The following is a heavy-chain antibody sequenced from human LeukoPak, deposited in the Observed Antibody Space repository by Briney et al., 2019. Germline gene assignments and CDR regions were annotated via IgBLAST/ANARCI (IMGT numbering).Heavy chain of an antibody. D-gene: IGHD6-19*01. Sequence: SETLSLTCPVYGGSFSGYYWSWIRQPPGKGLEWLGHISYIGSTNYNPSLKSRVTISVDTSKNQFSLELSSVTAADTAVYYCASSKPGYSSGLVGYWGQGTLVTVSS. J-gene: IGHJ4*02. CDR3: ASSKPGYSSGLVGY. CDR2: ISYIGST. V-gene: IGHV4-59*01. CDR1: GGSFSGYY.